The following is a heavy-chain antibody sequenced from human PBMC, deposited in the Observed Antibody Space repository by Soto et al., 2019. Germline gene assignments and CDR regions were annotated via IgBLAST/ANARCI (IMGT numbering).Heavy chain of an antibody. Sequence: TSETLSLTCTVSGGSISSGDYYWRWIRQPPGKGMEWIGYIYYSGSTNYNPSLKSRVTISVDTSKNQFSLKLSSVTAADTAVYYCARDSGYYYMDVWGKGTTVTVSS. CDR3: ARDSGYYYMDV. V-gene: IGHV4-61*08. CDR2: IYYSGST. D-gene: IGHD3-10*01. J-gene: IGHJ6*03. CDR1: GGSISSGDYY.